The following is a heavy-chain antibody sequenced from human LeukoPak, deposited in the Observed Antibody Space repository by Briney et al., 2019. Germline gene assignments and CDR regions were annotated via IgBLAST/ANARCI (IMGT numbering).Heavy chain of an antibody. Sequence: GGSLRLSCAVSGFTFSSYGMHWVRQAPGKGLEWVTFIRSDGSNKYYADSVKGRFTVSRDASKNTLYLQMNSLRPEDTAVYYCAKQQQGYFDFWGQGTLVTVSS. CDR2: IRSDGSNK. CDR1: GFTFSSYG. V-gene: IGHV3-30*02. D-gene: IGHD6-13*01. J-gene: IGHJ4*02. CDR3: AKQQQGYFDF.